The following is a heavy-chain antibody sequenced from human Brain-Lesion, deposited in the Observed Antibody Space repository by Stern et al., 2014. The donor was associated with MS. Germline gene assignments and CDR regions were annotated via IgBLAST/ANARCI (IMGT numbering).Heavy chain of an antibody. D-gene: IGHD2-15*01. CDR1: GGSVSSTSYA. V-gene: IGHV4-39*02. CDR3: AGEEDIRYCSGGSCTGNWFDP. CDR2: IYYSGNT. Sequence: VQLVESGPGLVKPSETLSLTCTVAGGSVSSTSYAWAWIRQPPGKGLEWIGTIYYSGNTYYSPSLKSRLTISLAPTKNHFSLQLGLVTAADTAVYYCAGEEDIRYCSGGSCTGNWFDPWGQGTLVTVSS. J-gene: IGHJ5*02.